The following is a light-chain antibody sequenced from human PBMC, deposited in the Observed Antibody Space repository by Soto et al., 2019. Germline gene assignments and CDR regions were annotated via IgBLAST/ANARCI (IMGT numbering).Light chain of an antibody. V-gene: IGKV3-11*01. Sequence: EIVLTQSPATLSLSPGERATLSCRASQSVSSYLAWYQQKPGQAPRLLIYDSSNRATGIPARFSGSGSATDFTLTISSLEPEDSAVYYCQQRNTWPLTFGGGTKVEIE. CDR2: DSS. J-gene: IGKJ4*01. CDR3: QQRNTWPLT. CDR1: QSVSSY.